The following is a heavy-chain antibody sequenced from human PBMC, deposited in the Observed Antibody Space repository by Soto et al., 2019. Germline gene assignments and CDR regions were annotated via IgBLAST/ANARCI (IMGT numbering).Heavy chain of an antibody. CDR1: GFNISNLA. CDR2: ISGSVGTT. D-gene: IGHD6-13*01. J-gene: IGHJ4*02. CDR3: AKDQGSSWYEIDY. V-gene: IGHV3-23*01. Sequence: GVSLIVPWRVSGFNISNLAVSCILPAPSKGLEWVSAISGSVGTTYYADSVKGRFTISRDNSKNTLYLQMNSMRAEDTAVYYCAKDQGSSWYEIDYWGLGTLVTV.